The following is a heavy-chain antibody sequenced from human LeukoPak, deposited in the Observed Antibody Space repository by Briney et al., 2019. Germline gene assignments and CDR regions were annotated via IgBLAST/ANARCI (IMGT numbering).Heavy chain of an antibody. CDR2: ISGSGGST. CDR1: GFTFSSYA. D-gene: IGHD3-22*01. Sequence: GGSLRLSCAASGFTFSSYAMSWVRQAPGKGLEWVSAISGSGGSTYYADSVKGRFTISRDNSKNTLYLQMNSLRAEDTAVYYCAKDMSSDYYDSSGYPGPDAFDIWGQGTMVTVSS. CDR3: AKDMSSDYYDSSGYPGPDAFDI. V-gene: IGHV3-23*01. J-gene: IGHJ3*02.